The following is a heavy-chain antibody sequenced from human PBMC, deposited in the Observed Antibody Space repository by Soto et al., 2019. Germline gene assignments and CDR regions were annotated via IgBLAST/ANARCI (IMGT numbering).Heavy chain of an antibody. J-gene: IGHJ6*03. D-gene: IGHD3-10*01. CDR1: GFTFSDYY. Sequence: GGSLRLSCAASGFTFSDYYMSWIRQAPGKGLEWVSYISSSGSTIYYADSVKGRFTISRDNAKNSLYLQMNSLRAEDTAVYYCASQGGPYGSKPYYYYYMDVWGKGTTVTVSS. V-gene: IGHV3-11*01. CDR2: ISSSGSTI. CDR3: ASQGGPYGSKPYYYYYMDV.